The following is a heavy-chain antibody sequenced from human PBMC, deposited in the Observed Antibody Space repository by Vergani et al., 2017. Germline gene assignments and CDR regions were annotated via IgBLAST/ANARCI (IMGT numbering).Heavy chain of an antibody. Sequence: QVQLVQSGAEVKKPGASVTVSCKASGYTFTSYYMHWVRQAPGQGLEWMVIINPSGGSTSYAQKFQGIVTMTRDTSTSTVYMELSSLGSEDTAVYYCARGEVGATGAFDIWGQGTMVTVSS. CDR3: ARGEVGATGAFDI. CDR1: GYTFTSYY. D-gene: IGHD1-26*01. V-gene: IGHV1-46*01. J-gene: IGHJ3*02. CDR2: INPSGGST.